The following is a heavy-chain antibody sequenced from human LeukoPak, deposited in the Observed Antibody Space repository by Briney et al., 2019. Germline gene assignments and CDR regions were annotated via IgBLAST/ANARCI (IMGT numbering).Heavy chain of an antibody. CDR1: GFILSSYW. V-gene: IGHV3-7*01. CDR3: ARSEYYGSGSYYTYPDY. Sequence: GGSLRLSCAASGFILSSYWMSGVRQAPGKGREGVANKKQNGSEKYYVDSVKGRFTISRDNDKNSLYLQMNSLRAEDTAVYYCARSEYYGSGSYYTYPDYWGQGTLVTVPS. D-gene: IGHD3-10*01. CDR2: KKQNGSEK. J-gene: IGHJ4*02.